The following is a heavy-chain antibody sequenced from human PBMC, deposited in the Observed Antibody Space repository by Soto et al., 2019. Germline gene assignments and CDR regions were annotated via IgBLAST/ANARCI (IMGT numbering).Heavy chain of an antibody. J-gene: IGHJ4*02. CDR1: GGSFSGYY. Sequence: QVQLQQWGAGLLKPSETLSLTCAVYGGSFSGYYWSWIRQPPGKGLEWIGEINHGGSTNYNPSLKSRVTISVDTSKNQFSLQLSSVTAADTALYYCARGRWDLRFDYWGQGTLVTVSS. CDR2: INHGGST. D-gene: IGHD1-26*01. CDR3: ARGRWDLRFDY. V-gene: IGHV4-34*01.